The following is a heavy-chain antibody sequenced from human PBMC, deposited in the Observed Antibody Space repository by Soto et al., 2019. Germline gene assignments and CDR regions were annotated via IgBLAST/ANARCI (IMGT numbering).Heavy chain of an antibody. CDR1: GGTFSSYA. CDR3: ARSDVIGRARIVVVTDYYYYGMDV. D-gene: IGHD3-22*01. Sequence: GASVKVSCKASGGTFSSYAISWVRQAPGQGLEWMGGINPIFGTANYAQKFQGRVTITADKSTSTAYMELSRLRSEDTAVYYCARSDVIGRARIVVVTDYYYYGMDVWGQGTTVTVSS. CDR2: INPIFGTA. J-gene: IGHJ6*02. V-gene: IGHV1-69*06.